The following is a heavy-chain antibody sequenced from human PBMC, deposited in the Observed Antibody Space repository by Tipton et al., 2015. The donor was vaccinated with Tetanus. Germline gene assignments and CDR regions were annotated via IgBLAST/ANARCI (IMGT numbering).Heavy chain of an antibody. D-gene: IGHD3-22*01. V-gene: IGHV1-2*02. Sequence: QLVQSGAEVKKPGASVKVSCKASGYTFTGYYIYWVRQAPGQGLEWMGWIDPNSGGSVYAQKFQGRVTMTRDTSISTAYMELRSLRSDDTAVYYCARDRGDYIYYGMDVWGPGTTVTVS. J-gene: IGHJ6*02. CDR1: GYTFTGYY. CDR3: ARDRGDYIYYGMDV. CDR2: IDPNSGGS.